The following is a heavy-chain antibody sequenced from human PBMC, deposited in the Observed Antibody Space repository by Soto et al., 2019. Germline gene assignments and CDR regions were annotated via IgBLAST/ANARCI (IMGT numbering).Heavy chain of an antibody. J-gene: IGHJ6*02. Sequence: GGSLRLSCAASGFTFSSYAMGWVRQAPGKGLEWVSAISGSGGSTYYADSVKGRFTISRDNSKNTLYLQMNSLRAEDTAVYYCAKDDEVSRVVIIRPSPYGMDVWGQGPTVTVSS. CDR3: AKDDEVSRVVIIRPSPYGMDV. V-gene: IGHV3-23*01. CDR1: GFTFSSYA. CDR2: ISGSGGST. D-gene: IGHD3-3*01.